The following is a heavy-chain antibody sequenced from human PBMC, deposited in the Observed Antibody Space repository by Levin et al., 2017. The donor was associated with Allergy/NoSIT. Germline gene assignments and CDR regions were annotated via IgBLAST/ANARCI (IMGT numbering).Heavy chain of an antibody. Sequence: GGSLRLSCAASGFTFSNAWMSWVRQAPGKGLEWVGRIKSKTDGGTTENAAPVKGRFTISRDDSKNTLYLQMNSLKTEDTAVYYCTTDHPPNYYDFWSGYDTSFDYWGRGTLVTVSS. D-gene: IGHD3-3*01. CDR1: GFTFSNAW. J-gene: IGHJ4*02. CDR2: IKSKTDGGTT. CDR3: TTDHPPNYYDFWSGYDTSFDY. V-gene: IGHV3-15*01.